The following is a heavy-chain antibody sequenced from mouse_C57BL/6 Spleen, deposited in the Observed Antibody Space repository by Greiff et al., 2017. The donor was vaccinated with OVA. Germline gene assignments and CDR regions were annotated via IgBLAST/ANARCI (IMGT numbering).Heavy chain of an antibody. CDR2: ISSGSSTI. CDR3: ARKDYYGRDAMDY. V-gene: IGHV5-17*01. D-gene: IGHD1-1*01. J-gene: IGHJ4*01. Sequence: EVQVVESGGGLVKPGGSLKLSCAASGFTFSDYGMHWVRQAPEKGLEWVAYISSGSSTIYYADTVKGRFTISRDNAKNTLFLQMTSLRSEDTAMYYCARKDYYGRDAMDYWGQGTSVTVSS. CDR1: GFTFSDYG.